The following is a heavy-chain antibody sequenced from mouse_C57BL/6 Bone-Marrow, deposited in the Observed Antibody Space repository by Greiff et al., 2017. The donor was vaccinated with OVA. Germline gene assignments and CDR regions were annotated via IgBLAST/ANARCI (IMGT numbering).Heavy chain of an antibody. Sequence: VQLKESGPELVKPGASVKISCKASGYSFTGYYMNWVKQSPEKSLEWIGEINPSTGGTTYNQKFKAKATLTVDKSSSTAYMQLKSLTSEDSAVYYCARYYYGSPGYWGQGTTLTVSS. V-gene: IGHV1-42*01. CDR3: ARYYYGSPGY. CDR1: GYSFTGYY. J-gene: IGHJ2*01. D-gene: IGHD1-1*01. CDR2: INPSTGGT.